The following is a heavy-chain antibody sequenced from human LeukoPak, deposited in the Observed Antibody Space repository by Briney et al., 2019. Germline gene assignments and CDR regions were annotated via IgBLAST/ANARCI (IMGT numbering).Heavy chain of an antibody. CDR2: IKGKTAAGAP. D-gene: IGHD3-3*01. J-gene: IGHJ4*02. CDR3: ITGDYDFWSGFYSPNHYFDY. Sequence: GGSLRLSCAASGFTFTSAWISWVRQAPGKGLEWVGRIKGKTAAGAPDYVASVKGRFTISRDDSKNTLFLQMSSLKTEDTAVYYCITGDYDFWSGFYSPNHYFDYWGQGTLVTVSS. CDR1: GFTFTSAW. V-gene: IGHV3-15*01.